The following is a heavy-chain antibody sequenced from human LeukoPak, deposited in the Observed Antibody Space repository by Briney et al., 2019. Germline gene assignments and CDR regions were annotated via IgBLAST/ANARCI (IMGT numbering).Heavy chain of an antibody. CDR3: ARVVYSGSFKGIFDY. CDR2: IYYSGST. CDR1: GASISSYN. Sequence: SETLSLTCTVSGASISSYNWSWTRQPPGKGLEWIGYIYYSGSTNYNPSLKSRVTISVDTSKNQFSLKLSSVTAADTAVYYCARVVYSGSFKGIFDYWGQGTLVTVSS. V-gene: IGHV4-59*08. J-gene: IGHJ4*02. D-gene: IGHD6-6*01.